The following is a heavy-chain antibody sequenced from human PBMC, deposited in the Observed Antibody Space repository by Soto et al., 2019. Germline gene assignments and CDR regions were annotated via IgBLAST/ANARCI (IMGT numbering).Heavy chain of an antibody. Sequence: GGSLRLSCAASGFTFSSYALSWVRQAPGKGLVWVSRINSDGSSTSYADSVKGRFTISRDNAKNTLYLQMNSLRAEDTAVYYCARDPHYFYDSTGYYDYWGQGTLVTVSS. CDR2: INSDGSST. J-gene: IGHJ4*02. D-gene: IGHD3-22*01. CDR3: ARDPHYFYDSTGYYDY. CDR1: GFTFSSYA. V-gene: IGHV3-74*01.